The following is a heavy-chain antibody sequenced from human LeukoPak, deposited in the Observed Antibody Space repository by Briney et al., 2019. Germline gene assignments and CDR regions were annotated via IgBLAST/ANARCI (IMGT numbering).Heavy chain of an antibody. CDR1: GDSFTSGSSY. J-gene: IGHJ5*02. D-gene: IGHD2-2*01. CDR2: IYYSGTYTGST. V-gene: IGHV4-39*07. Sequence: SETLSLTCTVSGDSFTSGSSYWGWIRQPPGRGLEYIGSIYYSGTYTGSTYYNPSLKSRVTISVDTSKNQFSLKLSSVTAADTAVYYCARGPLAGYCSSASCSRGFDPWGQGTLVTVSS. CDR3: ARGPLAGYCSSASCSRGFDP.